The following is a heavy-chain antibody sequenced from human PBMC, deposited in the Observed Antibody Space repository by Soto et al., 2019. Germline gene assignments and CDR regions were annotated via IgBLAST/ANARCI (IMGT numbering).Heavy chain of an antibody. D-gene: IGHD3-22*01. J-gene: IGHJ4*02. CDR2: INSDRSST. Sequence: EVQLVESGGDLVQPGGSLRLSCAASGFTFSNYWMHWVRQAPGKGLVWVSRINSDRSSTTYADSVKGRFTISRDNAKNSLHLQMNSLRAEDAAVYYCTIGYSSGYRIDYWGQGTLVTVSS. V-gene: IGHV3-74*01. CDR1: GFTFSNYW. CDR3: TIGYSSGYRIDY.